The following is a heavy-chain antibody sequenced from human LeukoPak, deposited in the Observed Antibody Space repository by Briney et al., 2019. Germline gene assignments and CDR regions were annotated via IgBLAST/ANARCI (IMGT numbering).Heavy chain of an antibody. V-gene: IGHV3-23*01. Sequence: PGGSLRLSCAASGFTFSSYAMSWVRPAPGKGLEWVSAISGSGGSTYYADSVKGRFTISRDNSKNTLYLQMNSLRAEDTAVYYCAKDYDFWSGNYYYYYMDVWGKGTTVTVSS. CDR2: ISGSGGST. J-gene: IGHJ6*03. CDR3: AKDYDFWSGNYYYYYMDV. D-gene: IGHD3-3*01. CDR1: GFTFSSYA.